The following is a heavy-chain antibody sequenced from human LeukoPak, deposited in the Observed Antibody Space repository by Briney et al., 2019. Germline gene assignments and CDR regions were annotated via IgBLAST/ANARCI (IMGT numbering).Heavy chain of an antibody. CDR1: GFTFSSYS. D-gene: IGHD2-2*02. J-gene: IGHJ2*01. V-gene: IGHV3-21*01. Sequence: GGSLRLSCAASGFTFSSYSMNWVRQAPGKGLEWVSSISRSSSYIYYADSVKGRFTISRDNAKNSLYMQMNSLRAEDTAVYYCARGQAVPAAIKGHWYFDLWGRGTLVTVSS. CDR2: ISRSSSYI. CDR3: ARGQAVPAAIKGHWYFDL.